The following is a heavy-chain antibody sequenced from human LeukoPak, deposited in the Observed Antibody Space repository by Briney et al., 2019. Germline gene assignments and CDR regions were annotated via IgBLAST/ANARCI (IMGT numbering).Heavy chain of an antibody. V-gene: IGHV3-23*01. J-gene: IGHJ4*02. D-gene: IGHD3-22*01. CDR2: VSGSGGYT. CDR3: AKDRPNCYDSCGHYYSRDGDY. Sequence: PGGSLTLACAASGSSFSSYATSSVRPPPGKGLEWVASVSGSGGYTNYAGSVKGRSTTSRDNYKNTLYLQMNSLRAEDTAIYYCAKDRPNCYDSCGHYYSRDGDYWGQGTLVTVSS. CDR1: GSSFSSYA.